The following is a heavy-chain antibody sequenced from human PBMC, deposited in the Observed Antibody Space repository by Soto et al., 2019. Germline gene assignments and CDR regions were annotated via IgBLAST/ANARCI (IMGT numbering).Heavy chain of an antibody. CDR3: ARDRLVRGVYYYYFGMDV. Sequence: EASVKVSCKASGYTFTSYDINWVLQATGQGLEWMGWMNPNSGNTGYAQKFQGRVTMTRNTSISTAYMELRSLRSDDTAVYYCARDRLVRGVYYYYFGMDVWGQGTTVTVSS. CDR1: GYTFTSYD. CDR2: MNPNSGNT. D-gene: IGHD3-10*01. V-gene: IGHV1-8*01. J-gene: IGHJ6*02.